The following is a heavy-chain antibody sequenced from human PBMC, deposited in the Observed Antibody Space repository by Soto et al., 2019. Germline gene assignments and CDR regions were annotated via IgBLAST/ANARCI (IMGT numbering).Heavy chain of an antibody. Sequence: SETLSLTCTVSGGSISSGGYYWSWIRQHPGKGLEWIGYIYYSGSTYYNPSLKSRVTISVDTSKNQFSLKLSSVTAADTAVYYCARDYYGSGSYSYGMDVWGQGTTVTVSS. J-gene: IGHJ6*02. CDR1: GGSISSGGYY. D-gene: IGHD3-10*01. CDR2: IYYSGST. V-gene: IGHV4-31*03. CDR3: ARDYYGSGSYSYGMDV.